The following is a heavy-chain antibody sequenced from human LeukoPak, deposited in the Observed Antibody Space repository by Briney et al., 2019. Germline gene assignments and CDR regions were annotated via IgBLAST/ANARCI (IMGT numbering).Heavy chain of an antibody. J-gene: IGHJ4*02. CDR3: ARAALVIAGATGALWY. D-gene: IGHD1-26*01. CDR1: GYTFTGYY. CDR2: INPNSGGT. Sequence: VASVKVSCKASGYTFTGYYMHWVRQAPGQGLEWMGWINPNSGGTNYAQKFQGRVTMTRDTSISTAYMELSRLRSDDTAVYYCARAALVIAGATGALWYWGQGTLVTVSS. V-gene: IGHV1-2*02.